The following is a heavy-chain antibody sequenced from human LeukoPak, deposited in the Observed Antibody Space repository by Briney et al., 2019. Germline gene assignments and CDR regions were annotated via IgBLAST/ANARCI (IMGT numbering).Heavy chain of an antibody. CDR1: GYTFTSYD. D-gene: IGHD3-22*01. Sequence: ASVKVSCKASGYTFTSYDINWVRQATGQGLEWMGWMNPNSGNTGYAQKFHGRVTITRNTSISTAYMELSSLRSEDTAVYYCARREFYDSSYAYWGQGTLVTVSS. J-gene: IGHJ4*02. CDR2: MNPNSGNT. CDR3: ARREFYDSSYAY. V-gene: IGHV1-8*03.